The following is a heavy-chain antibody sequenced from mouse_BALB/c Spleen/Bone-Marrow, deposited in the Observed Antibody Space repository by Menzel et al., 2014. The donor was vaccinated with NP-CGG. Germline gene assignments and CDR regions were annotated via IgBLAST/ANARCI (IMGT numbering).Heavy chain of an antibody. CDR3: ARDWDGYYFDY. J-gene: IGHJ2*02. Sequence: VQLQQSGSGLVKPSPSLSLTCSVTGYSITSDYYWNWIRQFPGNKLEWMGYISYDGSNNYNPSLKNRISITRDTSKNQFFLKLNSVTTEDTATYYCARDWDGYYFDYWGQGTSLTVSS. D-gene: IGHD2-3*01. CDR1: GYSITSDYY. V-gene: IGHV3-6*02. CDR2: ISYDGSN.